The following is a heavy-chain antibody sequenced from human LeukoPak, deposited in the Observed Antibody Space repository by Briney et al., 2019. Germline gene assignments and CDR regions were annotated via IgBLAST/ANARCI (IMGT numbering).Heavy chain of an antibody. CDR1: GYTFTGYY. CDR3: ARDVVEDCSSINCYASHY. CDR2: INPHSGGT. J-gene: IGHJ4*02. V-gene: IGHV1-2*02. D-gene: IGHD2-2*01. Sequence: ASVKVSCKASGYTFTGYYIHWVRQAPGQGLEWMGWINPHSGGTNYAQKFQGGVTMTRDMSITTAYMELSSLRSDDTAVYYCARDVVEDCSSINCYASHYWGQGTLVTVSP.